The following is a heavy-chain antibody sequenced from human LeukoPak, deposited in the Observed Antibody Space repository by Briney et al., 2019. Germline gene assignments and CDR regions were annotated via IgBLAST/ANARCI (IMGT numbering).Heavy chain of an antibody. CDR2: ISAYNGNT. D-gene: IGHD1-26*01. CDR1: GYTLTSDD. Sequence: ASGKGSCNASGYTLTSDDISWVRQAPGQGLEWMGWISAYNGNTNYAQKLQGRVTMTTDTSTSTAYMELRSLRSDDTAVYYCARDRGGSYYDYWGQGTLVTVSS. CDR3: ARDRGGSYYDY. V-gene: IGHV1-18*01. J-gene: IGHJ4*02.